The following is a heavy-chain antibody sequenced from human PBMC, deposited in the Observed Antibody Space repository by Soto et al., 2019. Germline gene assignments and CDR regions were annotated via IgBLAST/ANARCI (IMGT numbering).Heavy chain of an antibody. D-gene: IGHD3-10*01. CDR1: GGSFSGYY. V-gene: IGHV4-34*01. J-gene: IGHJ4*02. Sequence: QVQLQQWGAGLLKPSETLSLTCAVYGGSFSGYYWSWIRQPPGKGLEWIGEINHSGSTNYNQSLKGRVTISVDTSKNHFPLKLISVTAADTAVYYCARGPTNYGSGSPMGEYWGQGTLVTVSS. CDR3: ARGPTNYGSGSPMGEY. CDR2: INHSGST.